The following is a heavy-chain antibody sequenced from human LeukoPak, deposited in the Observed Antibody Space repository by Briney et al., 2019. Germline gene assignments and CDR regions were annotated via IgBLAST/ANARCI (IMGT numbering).Heavy chain of an antibody. CDR2: ISGSGDNT. V-gene: IGHV3-23*01. CDR3: AKDRLPDGRWSLDY. J-gene: IGHJ4*02. Sequence: GGSLRLSCAASGFTFSSYAMSWVRQAPGKGLEWVSGISGSGDNTYYADSVKGRFTISRDNPKNTLYVQVNSLGTEDTAAYYCAKDRLPDGRWSLDYWGQGTLVTVSS. CDR1: GFTFSSYA. D-gene: IGHD6-13*01.